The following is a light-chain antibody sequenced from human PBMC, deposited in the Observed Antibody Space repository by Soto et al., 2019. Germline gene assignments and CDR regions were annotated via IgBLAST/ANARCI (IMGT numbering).Light chain of an antibody. CDR1: QSFSSN. CDR2: GAS. V-gene: IGKV3-15*01. Sequence: EIVMTQSPATLSVSPGERATLSCRASQSFSSNLAWYQQKPGQAPRLLIYGASTRATGIPARFSGSGSGTDFTLTISSLQSEDSAIYYCQQYDNWSRTFGQGTKVEIK. J-gene: IGKJ1*01. CDR3: QQYDNWSRT.